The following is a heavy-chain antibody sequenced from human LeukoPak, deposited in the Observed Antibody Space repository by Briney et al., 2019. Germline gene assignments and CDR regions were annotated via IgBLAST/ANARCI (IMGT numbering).Heavy chain of an antibody. J-gene: IGHJ4*02. V-gene: IGHV4-59*01. Sequence: SETLSLTCTVSGSSISTYYWSWIRQPPGKGLEWIGYSYYSGSTNCNPSLKGRVTISVDSSKNQFSLKLSSLTAADTAVYYCARVGSGSFDYWGQGTLVTVSS. CDR1: GSSISTYY. CDR2: SYYSGST. D-gene: IGHD6-19*01. CDR3: ARVGSGSFDY.